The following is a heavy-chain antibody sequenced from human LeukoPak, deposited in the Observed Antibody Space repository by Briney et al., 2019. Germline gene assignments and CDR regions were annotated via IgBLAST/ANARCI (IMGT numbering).Heavy chain of an antibody. CDR3: ARGPLRFLEWPLNY. J-gene: IGHJ4*02. CDR1: GFTFSSYA. D-gene: IGHD3-3*01. V-gene: IGHV3-48*01. Sequence: AGGSLRLSCAASGFTFSSYAMSWVRQAPGKGLEWVSYISSSSSTIYYADSVKGRFTISRDNAKNSLYLQMNSLRAEDTAVYYCARGPLRFLEWPLNYWGQGTLVTVSS. CDR2: ISSSSSTI.